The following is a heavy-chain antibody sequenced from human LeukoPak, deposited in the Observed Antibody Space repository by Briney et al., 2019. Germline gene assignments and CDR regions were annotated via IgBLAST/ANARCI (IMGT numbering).Heavy chain of an antibody. D-gene: IGHD5-12*01. CDR1: GYTFTSYG. J-gene: IGHJ4*02. Sequence: ASVKVSCRASGYTFTSYGISWVRQAPGQGLEWMGWISAYNGNTNYAQKLQGRVTMTTDTSTSTAYMELRSLRSDDTAVYYCARTVDIVATITSYFDYWGQGTLVTVSS. CDR3: ARTVDIVATITSYFDY. CDR2: ISAYNGNT. V-gene: IGHV1-18*01.